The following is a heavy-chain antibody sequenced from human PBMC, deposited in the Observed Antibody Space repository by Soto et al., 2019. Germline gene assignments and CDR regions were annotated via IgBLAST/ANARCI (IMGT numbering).Heavy chain of an antibody. D-gene: IGHD2-15*01. V-gene: IGHV1-2*04. CDR1: GYTFTGYY. CDR3: ARGGCSGGSCWYYFDY. Sequence: QVQLVQSGAEVKKPGASVKVSCKASGYTFTGYYMHWVRQAPGQGLEWMGWINPNSGGTNYAQKLQGWVTMTRDTSISTAYMELSRLRSDDTAVYYCARGGCSGGSCWYYFDYWGQGTLVTVSS. J-gene: IGHJ4*02. CDR2: INPNSGGT.